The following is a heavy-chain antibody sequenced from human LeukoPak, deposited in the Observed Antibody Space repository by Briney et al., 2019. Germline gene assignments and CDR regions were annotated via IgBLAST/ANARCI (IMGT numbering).Heavy chain of an antibody. CDR3: AKMSIHGDSVL. V-gene: IGHV4-34*01. CDR1: GGSFSGYY. J-gene: IGHJ4*02. CDR2: MNHSGST. Sequence: SETLSLTCAVYGGSFSGYYWSWIRQPPGKGLEWIGEMNHSGSTNYNPSLKSRVTISVDTSKNQFSLRLSSVTAADTAVYYCAKMSIHGDSVLWGQGRLVTVSS. D-gene: IGHD4-17*01.